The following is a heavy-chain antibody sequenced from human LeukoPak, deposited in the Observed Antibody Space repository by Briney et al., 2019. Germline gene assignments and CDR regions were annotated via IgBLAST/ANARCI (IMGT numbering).Heavy chain of an antibody. V-gene: IGHV1-18*01. CDR3: ARDRNPYYDGSGYGYC. Sequence: GASVKVSCKASGGTFSSDAINWMRQAPGQGLEWMAWISAYNGKTNYAQKLRGRVTMTTDTSTSTAYMELRSLRSDDTAIYYCARDRNPYYDGSGYGYCWGQGTLVTVSS. CDR1: GGTFSSDA. D-gene: IGHD3-22*01. CDR2: ISAYNGKT. J-gene: IGHJ4*02.